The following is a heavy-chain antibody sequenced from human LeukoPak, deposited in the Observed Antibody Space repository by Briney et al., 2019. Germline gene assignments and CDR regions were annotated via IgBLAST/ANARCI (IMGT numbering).Heavy chain of an antibody. CDR3: ARRPLSYYYDSSGYLNFDY. J-gene: IGHJ4*02. D-gene: IGHD3-22*01. V-gene: IGHV4-59*08. CDR1: GGSISSYY. Sequence: SETLSLTCTVSGGSISSYYWSWIRQPPGKGLEWIGYIYYSGSTNYNPSLKSRVTISVDTSKNQFSLKLSSVTAADTAVYYCARRPLSYYYDSSGYLNFDYWGQGTLVTVPS. CDR2: IYYSGST.